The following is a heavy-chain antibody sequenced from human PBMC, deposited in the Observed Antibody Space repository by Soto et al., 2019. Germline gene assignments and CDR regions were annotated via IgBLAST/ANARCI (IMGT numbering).Heavy chain of an antibody. Sequence: EVQLVESGGGLVQPGGSLRLSCAASGFTFSSYWMHWVRQAPGKGLVWVSRINSDGSSTSYADSVKGRFTISRDNAKNTLYLQMHSLRAEDTAVYYCARGAAGGYDYFAFDIWGQGTMVTVSS. CDR1: GFTFSSYW. D-gene: IGHD5-12*01. CDR2: INSDGSST. J-gene: IGHJ3*02. V-gene: IGHV3-74*01. CDR3: ARGAAGGYDYFAFDI.